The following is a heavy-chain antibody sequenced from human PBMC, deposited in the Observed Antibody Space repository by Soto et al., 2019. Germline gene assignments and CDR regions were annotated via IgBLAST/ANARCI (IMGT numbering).Heavy chain of an antibody. CDR3: RCSSTQNWFDS. D-gene: IGHD2-2*01. Sequence: GGSLRLSCAASGFTFSSYSMNWVRQAPGKGLEWVSYISSSSSTIYYADSVKGRFTISRDNAKNSLYLQMNSLRAEDTAVYYGRCSSTQNWFDSWGQGTLVTVSS. CDR2: ISSSSSTI. V-gene: IGHV3-48*04. J-gene: IGHJ5*01. CDR1: GFTFSSYS.